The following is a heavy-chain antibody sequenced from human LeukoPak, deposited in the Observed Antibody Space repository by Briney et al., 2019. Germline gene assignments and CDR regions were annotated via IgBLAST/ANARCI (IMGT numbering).Heavy chain of an antibody. D-gene: IGHD6-13*01. CDR2: IYYSGST. J-gene: IGHJ5*02. CDR3: ARAGQQLPNWFDP. V-gene: IGHV4-39*07. CDR1: GGSISSSSYY. Sequence: PSETLSLTCTVSGGSISSSSYYWGWIRQPPGKGLEWIGSIYYSGSTYYNPSLKSRVTISVDTSKNQFSLKLSSVTAADTAVYYCARAGQQLPNWFDPWGQGTLVTVSS.